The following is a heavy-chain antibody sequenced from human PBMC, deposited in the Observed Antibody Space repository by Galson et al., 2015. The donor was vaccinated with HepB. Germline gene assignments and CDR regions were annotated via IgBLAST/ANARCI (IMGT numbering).Heavy chain of an antibody. CDR3: AKEQANCSGGSCYSYYFDY. CDR2: ISWDGGST. CDR1: GFTFDDYA. V-gene: IGHV3-43D*03. J-gene: IGHJ4*02. D-gene: IGHD2-15*01. Sequence: SLRLSCAASGFTFDDYAMHWVRQAPGKGLEWVSLISWDGGSTYYADSVKGRFTISRDNSKNSLYLQMNSLRAEDTALYYCAKEQANCSGGSCYSYYFDYWGQGTLVTVSS.